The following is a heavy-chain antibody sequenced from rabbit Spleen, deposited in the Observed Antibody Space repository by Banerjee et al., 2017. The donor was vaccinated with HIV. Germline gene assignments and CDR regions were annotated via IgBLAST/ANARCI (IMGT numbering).Heavy chain of an antibody. V-gene: IGHV1S47*01. CDR3: VRDDHPDINVVFNL. Sequence: QEQLVEYGGDLVQPEGSLTLTCKASGLDFSRNAMCWVRQAPGKGLEWIACIDNGDGSTWYASWAKGRFTISKTSSATVTLQMTSLTVADTATYFCVRDDHPDINVVFNLWGPGTLVTVS. CDR1: GLDFSRNA. J-gene: IGHJ4*01. D-gene: IGHD7-1*01. CDR2: IDNGDGST.